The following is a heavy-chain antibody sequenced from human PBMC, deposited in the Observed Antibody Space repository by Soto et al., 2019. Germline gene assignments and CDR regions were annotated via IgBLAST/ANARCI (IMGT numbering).Heavy chain of an antibody. V-gene: IGHV4-30-4*01. CDR3: ARRYGYSFDY. J-gene: IGHJ4*02. CDR1: GGSISSGDYY. CDR2: IHFSGSS. Sequence: SETLSLTCTLSGGSISSGDYYWNWIRQPPGKGLEWIGYIHFSGSSHHSPSLKGRVTISVDTSKNQFSLKLSSVTAADTAVYYCARRYGYSFDYWGQGTLVTVSS. D-gene: IGHD1-1*01.